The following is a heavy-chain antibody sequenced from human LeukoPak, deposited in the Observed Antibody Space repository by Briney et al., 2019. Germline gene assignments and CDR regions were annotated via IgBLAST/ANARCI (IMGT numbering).Heavy chain of an antibody. CDR2: INPSGGST. CDR3: ARDLEGGYGFLGPLDY. CDR1: GYTFTSYY. D-gene: IGHD5-12*01. V-gene: IGHV1-46*01. Sequence: EASVKVSCKASGYTFTSYYMHWVRQAPGQGLEWMGIINPSGGSTSYAQKFQGRVTMTRDTSTSTVYMELSSLRSEDTAVYYCARDLEGGYGFLGPLDYWGQGTLVTVSS. J-gene: IGHJ4*02.